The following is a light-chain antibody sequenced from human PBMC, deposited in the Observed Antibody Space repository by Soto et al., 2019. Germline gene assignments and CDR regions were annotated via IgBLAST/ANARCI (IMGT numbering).Light chain of an antibody. J-gene: IGKJ4*01. CDR3: QQYDQTVPPVT. Sequence: DIILTQSPAIVSVSPGERATLSCRASRSVSTNLAWYQHKHGQPPRLLIYGASTRVTDIPPRFSGSGSGTEFTLTINYLRSEDFGVYYCQQYDQTVPPVTFGGGTKVEI. CDR2: GAS. CDR1: RSVSTN. V-gene: IGKV3-15*01.